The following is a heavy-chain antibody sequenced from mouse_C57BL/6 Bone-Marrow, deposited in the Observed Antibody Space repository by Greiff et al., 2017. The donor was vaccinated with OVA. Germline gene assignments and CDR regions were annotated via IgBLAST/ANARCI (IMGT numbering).Heavy chain of an antibody. Sequence: QVQLKQPGTELVKPGASVKLSCKASGYTFTSYWMHWVKQRPGQGLEWIGNINPSNGGTNYNEKFKSKATLTVDKSSSTAYMQLSSLTSEDSAVYYCARPITTVGYFDYWGQGTTLTVSS. J-gene: IGHJ2*01. CDR2: INPSNGGT. V-gene: IGHV1-53*01. CDR3: ARPITTVGYFDY. CDR1: GYTFTSYW. D-gene: IGHD1-1*01.